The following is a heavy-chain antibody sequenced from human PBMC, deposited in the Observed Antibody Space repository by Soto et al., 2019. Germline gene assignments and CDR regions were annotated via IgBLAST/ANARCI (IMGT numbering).Heavy chain of an antibody. CDR1: GYTFTSYG. D-gene: IGHD6-6*01. V-gene: IGHV1-18*04. CDR2: ISAYNGNT. J-gene: IGHJ6*02. Sequence: ASVKVSCKASGYTFTSYGISWVRQAPGQGPEWMGWISAYNGNTNYAQKLQGRVTMTTDTSTSTAYMELRSLRSDDTAVYYCARMGDAEEYSSSSGAGGWYYYGMDVWGQGTTVTVSS. CDR3: ARMGDAEEYSSSSGAGGWYYYGMDV.